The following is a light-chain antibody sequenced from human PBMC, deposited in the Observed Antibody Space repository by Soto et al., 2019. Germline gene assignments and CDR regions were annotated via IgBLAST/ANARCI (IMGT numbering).Light chain of an antibody. CDR2: GAS. V-gene: IGKV3-15*01. CDR3: QQYNNWPGT. Sequence: EIVMTQSPATLSVSLGERATLSCRASQSDGNNLAWYHQKPGQAPRLLIFGASTRATDIPARFSGSGSGREFTLTITSLQSEDFGVYYCQQYNNWPGTFGQGTKVEIK. CDR1: QSDGNN. J-gene: IGKJ1*01.